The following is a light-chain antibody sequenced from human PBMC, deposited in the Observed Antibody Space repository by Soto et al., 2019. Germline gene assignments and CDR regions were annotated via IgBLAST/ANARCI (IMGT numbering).Light chain of an antibody. J-gene: IGKJ2*01. V-gene: IGKV1-33*01. CDR1: QDIGNY. CDR3: QQYGNLPPYT. CDR2: DTS. Sequence: DIQMTQSPSSLSASVGDRVTIKCQASQDIGNYLNWYQQKPGKAPKLLIYDTSNLETGVPSRFRGSRSGTEFTFTISNLQPEHFGAYYCQQYGNLPPYTFGQGTKLEIK.